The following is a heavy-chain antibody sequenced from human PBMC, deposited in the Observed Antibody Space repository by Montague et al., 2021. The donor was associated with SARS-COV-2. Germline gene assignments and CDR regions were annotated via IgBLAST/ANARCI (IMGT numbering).Heavy chain of an antibody. Sequence: SETLSLTCAVSGGSVSDADYYWGWDRRPPGKGLEWLGTTVKSGNSISNPSLKSRLSIFVHASMNEVSLSLASVTAADTSIYYCVRGPLTPGCFDEWGQGALVTVSS. CDR2: TVKSGNS. V-gene: IGHV4-39*01. CDR1: GGSVSDADYY. J-gene: IGHJ4*02. CDR3: VRGPLTPGCFDE.